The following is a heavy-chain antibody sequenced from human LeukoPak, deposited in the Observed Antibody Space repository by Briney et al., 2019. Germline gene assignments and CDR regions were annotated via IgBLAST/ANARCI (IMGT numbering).Heavy chain of an antibody. V-gene: IGHV4-34*01. D-gene: IGHD3-10*01. J-gene: IGHJ4*02. CDR2: IYHSGST. Sequence: SETLSLTCAVYGGSFSGYYWSWIRQPPGKGLEWIGSIYHSGSTYYNPSLKSRVTISVDTSKNQFSLKLSSVTAADTAVYYCAREPAGVRSGSYYRHFDYWGQGTLVTVSS. CDR3: AREPAGVRSGSYYRHFDY. CDR1: GGSFSGYY.